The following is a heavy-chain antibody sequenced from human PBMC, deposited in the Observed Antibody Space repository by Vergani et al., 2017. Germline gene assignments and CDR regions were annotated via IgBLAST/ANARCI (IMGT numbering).Heavy chain of an antibody. CDR2: ISGSGGST. CDR1: GFTFSSYA. J-gene: IGHJ4*02. V-gene: IGHV3-23*01. Sequence: EVQLLESGGGLVQPGGSLRLSCAASGFTFSSYAMSWVRQAPGEGLEWVSAISGSGGSTYYADSVKGRFTISRDNSKNTLYLQMNSLRAEDTAVYYCAKDGSYSSGTDYWGQGTLVTVSS. CDR3: AKDGSYSSGTDY. D-gene: IGHD6-19*01.